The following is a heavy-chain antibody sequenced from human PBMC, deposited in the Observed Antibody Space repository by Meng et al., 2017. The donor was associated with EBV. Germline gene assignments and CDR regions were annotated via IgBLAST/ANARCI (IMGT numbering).Heavy chain of an antibody. D-gene: IGHD3-10*02. J-gene: IGHJ4*02. CDR1: GWSFSGYY. Sequence: QVQLQQWGAGLLKPSEXLSLTCAVXGWSFSGYYWSWIRQPPGKGLEWIGEINHSGSTNYNPSLKSRVTISVDTSKNQFSLKLGSVTAADTAVYYCARLSSPFTMSITGFDITDYWGQGTLVTVSS. CDR2: INHSGST. CDR3: ARLSSPFTMSITGFDITDY. V-gene: IGHV4-34*01.